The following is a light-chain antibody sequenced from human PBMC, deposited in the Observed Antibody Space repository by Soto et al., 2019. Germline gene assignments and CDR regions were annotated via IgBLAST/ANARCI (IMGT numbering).Light chain of an antibody. J-gene: IGKJ4*01. Sequence: DIQLTPSPSFLSASVEDRVTITCRASQGFGSYLAWYQQKPGKVPKLLIYATSTSQSGFPSRFSGSGAGTEFTLTVSSPQPEDFASYSCQQLSSYPPTIGGGTKVEIK. CDR1: QGFGSY. CDR3: QQLSSYPPT. CDR2: ATS. V-gene: IGKV1-9*01.